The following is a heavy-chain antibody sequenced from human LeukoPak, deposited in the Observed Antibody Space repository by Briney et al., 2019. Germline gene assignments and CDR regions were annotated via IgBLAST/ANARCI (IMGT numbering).Heavy chain of an antibody. V-gene: IGHV1-2*02. CDR1: GYTFTGYY. CDR2: INPNSGGT. J-gene: IGHJ4*02. Sequence: ASVKVSCKASGYTFTGYYMYWVRQAPGQGLEWMGRINPNSGGTNYAQKFQGRVTLTRDTSISTAYMELNSLTSDDTAVYYCASRWYDLDHWGQGTLVTVSS. CDR3: ASRWYDLDH. D-gene: IGHD6-13*01.